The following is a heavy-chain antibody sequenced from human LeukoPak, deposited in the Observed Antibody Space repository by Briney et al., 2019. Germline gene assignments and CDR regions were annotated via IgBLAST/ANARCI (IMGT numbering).Heavy chain of an antibody. D-gene: IGHD3-10*01. Sequence: GASVKVSCKASGYTFTSYHMHWVRQAPGQGLEWMGIINPSGGTTNYAQKFRGRVTMTRDMSTSTVYMELSSLRSEDTAVYYCAREDTRITMVRGVNWFDPWGQGTLVTVSS. CDR3: AREDTRITMVRGVNWFDP. CDR1: GYTFTSYH. CDR2: INPSGGTT. J-gene: IGHJ5*02. V-gene: IGHV1-46*01.